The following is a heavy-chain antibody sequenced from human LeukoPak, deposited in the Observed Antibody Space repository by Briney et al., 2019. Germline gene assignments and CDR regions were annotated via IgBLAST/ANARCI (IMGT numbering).Heavy chain of an antibody. CDR3: ARTGSHSSSWLNLRRGGLIPHFDY. J-gene: IGHJ4*02. D-gene: IGHD6-13*01. V-gene: IGHV1-18*01. CDR1: GYTFTSYG. CDR2: ISAYNGNT. Sequence: ASVKVSCKASGYTFTSYGISWVRQAPGQGLEWMGWISAYNGNTNYAQKLQGRVTMTTDTSTSTAYMELRSLRSDDTAVYYCARTGSHSSSWLNLRRGGLIPHFDYWGQGTLVTVSS.